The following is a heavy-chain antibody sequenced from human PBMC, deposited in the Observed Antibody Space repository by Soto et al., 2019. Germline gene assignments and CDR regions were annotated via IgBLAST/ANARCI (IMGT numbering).Heavy chain of an antibody. Sequence: GGSLRLSCVASGFTFSSSWMAWVRQTPGKGLEWVGNMKQDGSEKYYVDSVKGRFTISRDNAKNSLYLQMNSLRAEDTAVYYCATIEAVAFHIWGQGTMVTVSS. CDR1: GFTFSSSW. CDR2: MKQDGSEK. D-gene: IGHD6-13*01. V-gene: IGHV3-7*03. J-gene: IGHJ3*02. CDR3: ATIEAVAFHI.